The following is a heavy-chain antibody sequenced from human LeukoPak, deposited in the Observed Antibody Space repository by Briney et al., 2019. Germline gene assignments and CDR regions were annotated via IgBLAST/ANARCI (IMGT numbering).Heavy chain of an antibody. D-gene: IGHD4-23*01. Sequence: GGSLRLSCAASGFTFSSYDVSWVRQAPGKGLEWVSGISGSGGSTYHADSVKGRFTISRDNSKNTLYLQMNSLRAEDTAVYYCAKDKVVTPVHWGQGTLVTVSS. CDR3: AKDKVVTPVH. CDR2: ISGSGGST. CDR1: GFTFSSYD. J-gene: IGHJ4*02. V-gene: IGHV3-23*01.